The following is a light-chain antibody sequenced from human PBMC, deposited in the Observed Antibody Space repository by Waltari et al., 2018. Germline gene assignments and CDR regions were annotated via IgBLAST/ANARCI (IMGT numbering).Light chain of an antibody. V-gene: IGKV3-15*01. CDR3: QQYNNWPYT. CDR1: QSVSSN. J-gene: IGKJ2*01. CDR2: GAS. Sequence: EIVMTQSPASLSVSPGERATLSCRASQSVSSNLAWYQQKPGQAPRLFIYGASTRATGIPAGFSGSGSGTEFTLTISSLQSEDFAVYYCQQYNNWPYTFGQGTKLEI.